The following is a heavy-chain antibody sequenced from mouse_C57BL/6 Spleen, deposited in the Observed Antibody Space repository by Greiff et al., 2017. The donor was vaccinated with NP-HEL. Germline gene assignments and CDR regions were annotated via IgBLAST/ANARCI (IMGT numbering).Heavy chain of an antibody. CDR2: IYPGDGDT. V-gene: IGHV1-82*01. CDR1: GYAFSSSW. J-gene: IGHJ4*01. Sequence: VQLQQSGPELVKPGASVKISCKASGYAFSSSWMNWVKQRPGKGLEWIGRIYPGDGDTNYNGKFKGKATLTADKSSSTAYMQLSSLTSEDSAVYFCARYDGSSYYYAMDYWGQGTSVTVSS. CDR3: ARYDGSSYYYAMDY. D-gene: IGHD1-1*01.